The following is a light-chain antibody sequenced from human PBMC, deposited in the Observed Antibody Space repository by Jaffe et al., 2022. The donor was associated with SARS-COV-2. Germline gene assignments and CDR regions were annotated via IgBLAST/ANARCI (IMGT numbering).Light chain of an antibody. Sequence: DIQMNQSPSFLSASVGDRVTITCRASQGIRTDLAWYQQKPGRVPNVLIYDASTLQPGVPSRFSGRGSGTEFTLTIYSLQPEDSATYYCQQINGYPLTFGQGTRLEIK. J-gene: IGKJ5*01. CDR2: DAS. CDR3: QQINGYPLT. V-gene: IGKV1-9*01. CDR1: QGIRTD.